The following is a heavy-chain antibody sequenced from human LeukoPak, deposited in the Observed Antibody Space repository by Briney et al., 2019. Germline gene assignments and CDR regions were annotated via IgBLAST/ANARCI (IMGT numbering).Heavy chain of an antibody. V-gene: IGHV3-9*01. D-gene: IGHD6-13*01. Sequence: PGGSLRLSCAASGFRFDDYAMHWVRQAPGKGLEWVSGISWDSAALGYADSVRGRFTLSRDNAKNSLFLQMSSLRVEDTALYYCTKRARTGIAAAGDGFHIWGQGTMVTVSS. J-gene: IGHJ3*02. CDR1: GFRFDDYA. CDR2: ISWDSAAL. CDR3: TKRARTGIAAAGDGFHI.